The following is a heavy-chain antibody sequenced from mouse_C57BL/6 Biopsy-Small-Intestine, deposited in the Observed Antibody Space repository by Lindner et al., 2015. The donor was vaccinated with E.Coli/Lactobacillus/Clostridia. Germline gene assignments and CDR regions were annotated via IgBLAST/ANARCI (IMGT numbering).Heavy chain of an antibody. J-gene: IGHJ2*01. CDR1: IHLHRTT. V-gene: IGHV1S12*01. Sequence: SVNGLLQGIWIHLHRTTIYTGCDRPLDKGVEWMGIINPSVGSTSPAVKFQGRLTMTTDTSTSTVYMELSSLTSEDTALYFCAGDRGGGRREGYFDYWGQGTLVTVSS. CDR3: AGDRGGGRREGYFDY. CDR2: INPSVGST. D-gene: IGHD2-14*01.